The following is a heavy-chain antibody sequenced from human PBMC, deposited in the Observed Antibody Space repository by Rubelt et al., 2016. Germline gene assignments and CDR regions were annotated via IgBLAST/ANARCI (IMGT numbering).Heavy chain of an antibody. V-gene: IGHV4-39*02. Sequence: QVQLQESGPGLVKPSETLSLSCIVSGASITSSNYHWGWIRHPPGRGLEWIGSVHYRVSADYNPSLKIRVTFAVDTSNNHRSLNRNSGTAADTALYYCVRVEIGVALDYWGRGTRVTVSS. D-gene: IGHD2-8*01. CDR1: GASITSSNYH. J-gene: IGHJ4*02. CDR3: VRVEIGVALDY. CDR2: VHYRVSA.